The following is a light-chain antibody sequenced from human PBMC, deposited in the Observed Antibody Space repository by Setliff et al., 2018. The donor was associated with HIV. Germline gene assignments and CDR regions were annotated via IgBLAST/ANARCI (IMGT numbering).Light chain of an antibody. J-gene: IGLJ1*01. CDR1: NSDVGGYNY. CDR3: KSYTGSSPLYV. CDR2: DVS. Sequence: QSALTQPASVSGTPGQSITISCIGTNSDVGGYNYVSWYQQHPGKAPKLLIYDVSDRPSGVSRRFSGSKSGNTASLTISGLQAEDEADYYCKSYTGSSPLYVFGSGTKVT. V-gene: IGLV2-14*03.